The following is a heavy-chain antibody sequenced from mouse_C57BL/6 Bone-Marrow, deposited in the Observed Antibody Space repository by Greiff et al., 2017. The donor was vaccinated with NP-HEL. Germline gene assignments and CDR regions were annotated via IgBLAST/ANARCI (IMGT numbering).Heavy chain of an antibody. CDR3: AREGGKHGAY. V-gene: IGHV3-6*01. J-gene: IGHJ3*01. CDR1: GYSITSGYY. CDR2: LSYDGSN. Sequence: EVKLQESGPGLVKPSQSLSLTCSVTGYSITSGYYWNWIRQFPGNKLEWMGYLSYDGSNNYNPSLKNRISITRDTSKNQFFLKLNSVTTEDTATYYCAREGGKHGAYWGQGTLVTVAA.